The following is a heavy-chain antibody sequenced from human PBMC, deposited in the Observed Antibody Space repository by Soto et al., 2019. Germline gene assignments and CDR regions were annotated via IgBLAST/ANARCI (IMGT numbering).Heavy chain of an antibody. CDR1: GFTFSSYG. V-gene: IGHV3-33*01. CDR3: ARAYCGGDCYYDWFDP. CDR2: IWYDGSNK. Sequence: QVQLVESGGGVVQPGRSLRLSCAASGFTFSSYGMHWVRQAPGKGLEWVAVIWYDGSNKYYADSVKGRFTISRDNSKNTLYLQMNSLRADDTAVYYCARAYCGGDCYYDWFDPWGQGTLVTVSS. D-gene: IGHD2-21*02. J-gene: IGHJ5*02.